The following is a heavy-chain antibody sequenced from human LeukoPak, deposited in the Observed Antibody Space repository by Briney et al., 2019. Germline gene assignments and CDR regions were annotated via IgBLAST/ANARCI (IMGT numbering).Heavy chain of an antibody. D-gene: IGHD1-26*01. Sequence: QPGGSLRLSCAASGFTFSSYAMSWVRQAPGKGLEWVSAISGSGGSTYYADSVKGRFTISRDNSKNTLYLQMNSLRAEDTAVYYCAKGGRGSYYATLDYWGQGTLVTVSS. J-gene: IGHJ4*02. CDR1: GFTFSSYA. CDR2: ISGSGGST. CDR3: AKGGRGSYYATLDY. V-gene: IGHV3-23*01.